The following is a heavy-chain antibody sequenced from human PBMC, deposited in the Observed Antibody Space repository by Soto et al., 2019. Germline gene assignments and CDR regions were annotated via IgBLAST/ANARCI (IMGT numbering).Heavy chain of an antibody. J-gene: IGHJ6*02. Sequence: SVKVSCKASGGTFRSYAISWVRQAPGQGLEWMGGIIPIFATANYAQKFQGRVTITADESTSTAYMGLSSLRSEDTAVYYCARADLSGTYSNYYYGLDVWGQGTTVTVSS. D-gene: IGHD1-26*01. CDR1: GGTFRSYA. CDR2: IIPIFATA. V-gene: IGHV1-69*13. CDR3: ARADLSGTYSNYYYGLDV.